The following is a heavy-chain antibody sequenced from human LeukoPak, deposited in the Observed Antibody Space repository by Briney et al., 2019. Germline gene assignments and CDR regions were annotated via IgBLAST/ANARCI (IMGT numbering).Heavy chain of an antibody. J-gene: IGHJ4*02. D-gene: IGHD4-17*01. CDR1: GFTFSSYG. CDR3: AKDQGLVYGDLYYFDY. Sequence: GRSLRLSCAASGFTFSSYGMHWVRQAPGKGLEWVAFVRYDGSNKYYADSVKGRFTISRDNSKNTLYLQMNSLRAEDTAVYYCAKDQGLVYGDLYYFDYWGQGTLVTVSS. CDR2: VRYDGSNK. V-gene: IGHV3-30*02.